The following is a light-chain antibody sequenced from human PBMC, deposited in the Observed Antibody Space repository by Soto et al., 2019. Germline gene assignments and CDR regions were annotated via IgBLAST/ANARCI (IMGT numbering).Light chain of an antibody. J-gene: IGKJ1*01. CDR2: GAS. CDR1: QSVSNNY. V-gene: IGKV3-20*01. CDR3: QQYGSSGT. Sequence: EIVLTQSPGTLSLSPGERATLSCRASQSVSNNYLAWYQQKPGQAPRLLIHGASNRATGIPDRFSGSGSGTDFTLTISRLEPEDFAVYYCQQYGSSGTFGQGTMV.